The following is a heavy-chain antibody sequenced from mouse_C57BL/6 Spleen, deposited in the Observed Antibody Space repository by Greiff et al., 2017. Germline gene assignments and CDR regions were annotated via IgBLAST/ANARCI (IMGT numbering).Heavy chain of an antibody. Sequence: EVKLMESGAELVRPGASVKLSCTASGFNIKDDYMHWVKQRPEQGLEWIGWIDPENGDTEYASKFQGKATITADPSSNTAYLQLSSLTSEDTAVYYCTTGRTTVLARGYFDYWGQGTTLTVSS. CDR2: IDPENGDT. D-gene: IGHD1-1*01. V-gene: IGHV14-4*01. CDR1: GFNIKDDY. J-gene: IGHJ2*01. CDR3: TTGRTTVLARGYFDY.